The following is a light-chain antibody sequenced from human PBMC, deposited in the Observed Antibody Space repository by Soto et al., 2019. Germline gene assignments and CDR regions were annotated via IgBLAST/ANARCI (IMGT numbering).Light chain of an antibody. Sequence: IQMTQSPSSLRASVEDRVTITCRASQSISNHLNWYQQKPGKAPKLLIFAASSLQSGVPSRFSGGRSGPDFTLTISRLQPEDFATYYCPQSYSSPPTFGQGTKVDIK. CDR3: PQSYSSPPT. CDR2: AAS. V-gene: IGKV1-39*01. J-gene: IGKJ1*01. CDR1: QSISNH.